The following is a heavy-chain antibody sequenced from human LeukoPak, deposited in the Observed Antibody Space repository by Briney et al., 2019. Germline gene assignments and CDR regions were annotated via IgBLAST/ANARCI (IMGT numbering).Heavy chain of an antibody. CDR3: ARSVNWGFFYYYFDY. D-gene: IGHD7-27*01. Sequence: SETLSLTCTVSGGSISSYYWSWIRQPPGKGLEWIGYIYYSGSTNYNPSLKSRVTISVDTSKNQFSLKLSSVTAADTAVYYCARSVNWGFFYYYFDYWGQGTLVTVSS. CDR1: GGSISSYY. J-gene: IGHJ4*02. CDR2: IYYSGST. V-gene: IGHV4-59*01.